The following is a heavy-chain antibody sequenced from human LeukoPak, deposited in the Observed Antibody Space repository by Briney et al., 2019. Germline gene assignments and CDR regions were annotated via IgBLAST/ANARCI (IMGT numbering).Heavy chain of an antibody. V-gene: IGHV4-59*01. D-gene: IGHD1-7*01. J-gene: IGHJ4*02. CDR1: GVSISSYY. CDR3: ARGGTGTTPTDY. Sequence: KPSETLSLTCTVSGVSISSYYWSWIRQPPGKGLEWIGYIYYTGSTNYNPSLKSRASISVDTSKNQFSLKLSSVTAADTAVYYCARGGTGTTPTDYWGQGTLVTVSS. CDR2: IYYTGST.